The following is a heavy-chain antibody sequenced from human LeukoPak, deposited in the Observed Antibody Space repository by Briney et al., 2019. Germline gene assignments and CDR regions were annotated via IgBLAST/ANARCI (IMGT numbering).Heavy chain of an antibody. CDR2: ISSSGSTV. CDR1: GFTFSDYY. Sequence: GGSLRLSCAASGFTFSDYYMMWIRQAPEKGLEWVSYISSSGSTVYYADSVRGRFTVSRDNAKKSLYLQMNSLRAEDSAVYYCATDRDGYRKNWYRFHYWGQGTLVAVSS. CDR3: ATDRDGYRKNWYRFHY. J-gene: IGHJ4*02. D-gene: IGHD5-24*01. V-gene: IGHV3-11*04.